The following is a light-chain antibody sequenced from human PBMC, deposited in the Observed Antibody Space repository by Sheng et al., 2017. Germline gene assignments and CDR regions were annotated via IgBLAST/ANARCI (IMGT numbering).Light chain of an antibody. CDR1: RSVVTNS. J-gene: IGKJ1*01. V-gene: IGKV3-20*01. CDR3: QQFISFPGT. Sequence: EIVLTQSPGTLSLSPGEGATLSCRASRSVVTNSLAWYQHKPGQAPRLLIYGASIRATGIPDRFSGSGSGTDFTLTISRLEPEDFAVYYCQQFISFPGTFGQGTKVEIK. CDR2: GAS.